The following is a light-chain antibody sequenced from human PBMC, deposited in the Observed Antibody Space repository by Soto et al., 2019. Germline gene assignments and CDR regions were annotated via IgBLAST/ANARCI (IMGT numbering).Light chain of an antibody. CDR3: QQYDSYPPWT. Sequence: AIRMTQSPSSLSASTGDRVTITCRASQGISSYLAWYQQKPGKAPKLLIYAASTLQSGVPSRFSGSGSGTDFTLTISCLQSEDLATYYCQQYDSYPPWTFGQGTKVEIK. CDR2: AAS. CDR1: QGISSY. J-gene: IGKJ1*01. V-gene: IGKV1-8*01.